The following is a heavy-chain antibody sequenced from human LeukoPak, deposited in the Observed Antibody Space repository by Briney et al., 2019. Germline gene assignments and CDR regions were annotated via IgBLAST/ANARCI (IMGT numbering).Heavy chain of an antibody. CDR1: GYTFIGYY. CDR3: AREGVIGDGYNFFDY. Sequence: ASVKVSCKASGYTFIGYYMHWVRQAPGQGLEWMGWINPHSGGTNSEQNFQGRVNMSRDTSISTVYMELSRLRSDDTALYYCAREGVIGDGYNFFDYWGQGTLVTVSS. J-gene: IGHJ4*02. D-gene: IGHD5-24*01. CDR2: INPHSGGT. V-gene: IGHV1-2*02.